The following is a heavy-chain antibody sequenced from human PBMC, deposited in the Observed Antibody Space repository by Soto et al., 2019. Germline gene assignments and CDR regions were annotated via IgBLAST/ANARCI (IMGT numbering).Heavy chain of an antibody. CDR3: AAEALYFSGGSSYQKPYGRDV. V-gene: IGHV1-58*01. CDR2: IVVGSGNT. CDR1: GFTFTSSA. D-gene: IGHD2-15*01. J-gene: IGHJ6*02. Sequence: GASVKVSCKASGFTFTSSAVQWVRQARGQRLEWIGWIVVGSGNTNYAQKFQERVTITRDMSTSTAYMELSSLRSEDTAVYYCAAEALYFSGGSSYQKPYGRDVWGQGTTVTVSS.